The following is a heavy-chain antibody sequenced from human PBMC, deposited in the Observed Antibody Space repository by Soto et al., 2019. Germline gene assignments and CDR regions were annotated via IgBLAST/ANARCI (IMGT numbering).Heavy chain of an antibody. CDR3: ARGGTYYDFWSGYSRWFDP. V-gene: IGHV1-2*02. D-gene: IGHD3-3*01. Sequence: ASVKVSCKASGYTFTGYYMHWVRQAPGQGLEWMGWINPNSGGTNYAQKFQGRVTMTRDTSISTAYMELSRLRSDDTAVYYCARGGTYYDFWSGYSRWFDPWGQGTLVTVSS. CDR2: INPNSGGT. J-gene: IGHJ5*02. CDR1: GYTFTGYY.